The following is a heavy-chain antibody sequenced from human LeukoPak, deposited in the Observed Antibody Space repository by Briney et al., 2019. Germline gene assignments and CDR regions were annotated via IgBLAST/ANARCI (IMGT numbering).Heavy chain of an antibody. CDR3: VRVSGFCTNGGCPSFDP. CDR1: GFTFTNYA. J-gene: IGHJ5*02. Sequence: GGSLRLSCAASGFTFTNYAMNWVRQAPGKGLEWVATVSYDGTDTSYADSVKGRFAIFRDNSKNTLYLQMNSLRTEDTAVYYCVRVSGFCTNGGCPSFDPWGQGTLVAVSS. CDR2: VSYDGTDT. D-gene: IGHD2-8*01. V-gene: IGHV3-30*09.